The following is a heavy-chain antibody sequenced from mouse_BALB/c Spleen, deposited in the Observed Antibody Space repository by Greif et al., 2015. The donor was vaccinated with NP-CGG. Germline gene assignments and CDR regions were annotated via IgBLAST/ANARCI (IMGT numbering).Heavy chain of an antibody. CDR2: IRNKANGYTT. D-gene: IGHD1-1*01. Sequence: EVKLMESGGGLVQSGGSLRLSCATSGFTFTDYYMSWVRQPPGKALEWLGFIRNKANGYTTEYSASVKGRFTISRDNSQSILYLQMNTLRAEDSATYYCARGGYYGSSHYYAMDYWGQGTSVTVSS. CDR1: GFTFTDYY. CDR3: ARGGYYGSSHYYAMDY. V-gene: IGHV7-3*02. J-gene: IGHJ4*01.